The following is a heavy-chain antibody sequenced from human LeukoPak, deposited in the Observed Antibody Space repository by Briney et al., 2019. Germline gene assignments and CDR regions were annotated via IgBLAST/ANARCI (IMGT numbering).Heavy chain of an antibody. Sequence: GASVKVSCKASGGTFSSYAISWVRQAPGQGLEWMGGIIPIFGTANYAQKFQGRVTITTDESTSTAYMELSSLRSEDTAVYYCARGRYCSSTSCYTRGGVRHWYFDLWGRGTLVTVSS. CDR3: ARGRYCSSTSCYTRGGVRHWYFDL. D-gene: IGHD2-2*02. J-gene: IGHJ2*01. CDR2: IIPIFGTA. CDR1: GGTFSSYA. V-gene: IGHV1-69*05.